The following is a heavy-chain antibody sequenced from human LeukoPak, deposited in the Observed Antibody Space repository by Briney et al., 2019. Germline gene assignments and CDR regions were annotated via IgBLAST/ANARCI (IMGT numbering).Heavy chain of an antibody. CDR1: GFTFSSYA. Sequence: GGSLRLSCAASGFTFSSYAMSWVRQAPGKGLEWVSAISGSGGGTYYADSVKGRFTISRDNSKNTLYLQMNSLRAEDTAVYYCAKDLSPAGYSSSWYSDYWGQGTLVTVSS. J-gene: IGHJ4*02. CDR3: AKDLSPAGYSSSWYSDY. CDR2: ISGSGGGT. D-gene: IGHD6-13*01. V-gene: IGHV3-23*01.